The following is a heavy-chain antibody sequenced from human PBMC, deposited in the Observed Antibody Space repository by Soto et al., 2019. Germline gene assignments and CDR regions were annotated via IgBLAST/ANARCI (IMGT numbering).Heavy chain of an antibody. J-gene: IGHJ6*02. D-gene: IGHD3-10*01. V-gene: IGHV4-31*03. CDR1: GGSISSGGYY. CDR2: IYYSGST. Sequence: SETLSLTCTVSGGSISSGGYYWSWIRQHPGKGLEWIGYIYYSGSTYYNPSLKSRVTISVDTSKNQFSLKLSSVTAADTAVYYCARVTLDGSGSYYLWTKYYYYGMDVWGQGTTVTVSS. CDR3: ARVTLDGSGSYYLWTKYYYYGMDV.